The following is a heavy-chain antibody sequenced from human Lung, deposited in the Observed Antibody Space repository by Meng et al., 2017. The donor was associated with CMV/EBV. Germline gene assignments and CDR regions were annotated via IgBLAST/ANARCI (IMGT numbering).Heavy chain of an antibody. D-gene: IGHD6-25*01. CDR1: GFTVSSNY. V-gene: IGHV3-66*02. CDR3: AAEGENSGDETRDAFAL. Sequence: GEXXKISCAVSGFTVSSNYMSWVRQALGKGLEWVSVIYTGGITYYADSVKGRFTISRDNSKNTLYLQMNSLRADDTAVYYCAAEGENSGDETRDAFALWGQGTMVTVSS. J-gene: IGHJ3*01. CDR2: IYTGGIT.